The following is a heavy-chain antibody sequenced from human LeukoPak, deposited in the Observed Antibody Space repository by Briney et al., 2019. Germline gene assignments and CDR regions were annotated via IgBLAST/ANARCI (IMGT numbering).Heavy chain of an antibody. CDR2: IYYTGSA. J-gene: IGHJ3*02. V-gene: IGHV4-59*12. D-gene: IGHD4-23*01. CDR3: ARGSITVVPAFDI. Sequence: SETLSLTCTVSGGSLSTYYWSWIRQTPGQGLEWIGCIYYTGSANYNPSLRSRGTIPVDTSKNQLSLKLTSVTAADTAVYYCARGSITVVPAFDIWGQGTMVTVSS. CDR1: GGSLSTYY.